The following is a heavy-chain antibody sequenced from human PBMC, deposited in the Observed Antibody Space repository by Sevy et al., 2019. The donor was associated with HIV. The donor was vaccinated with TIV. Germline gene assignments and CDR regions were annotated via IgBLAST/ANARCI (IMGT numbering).Heavy chain of an antibody. CDR3: ARREDNWFDP. Sequence: SETLSLTCTVSNGSISDYYWSWIRQPPGKGLEWIGYIYYTGSTNYNPSLNSRVTISIDTSKNQFSLKLSSVTGADTAVYCCARREDNWFDPWGQGTLVTVSS. V-gene: IGHV4-59*01. J-gene: IGHJ5*02. CDR2: IYYTGST. D-gene: IGHD1-26*01. CDR1: NGSISDYY.